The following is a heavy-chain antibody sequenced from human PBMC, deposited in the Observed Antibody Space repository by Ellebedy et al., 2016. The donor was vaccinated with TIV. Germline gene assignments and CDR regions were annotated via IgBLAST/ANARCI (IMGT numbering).Heavy chain of an antibody. CDR3: AREDLPELGGGDYVGAFDI. V-gene: IGHV3-53*01. D-gene: IGHD2-21*02. CDR2: IYSGGST. J-gene: IGHJ3*02. Sequence: GGSLRLSXAASGFTVSSNYMSWVRQAPGKGLEWVSVIYSGGSTYYADSVKGRFTISRDNSKNTLYLQMNSLRAEDTAVYYCAREDLPELGGGDYVGAFDIWGQGTMVTVSS. CDR1: GFTVSSNY.